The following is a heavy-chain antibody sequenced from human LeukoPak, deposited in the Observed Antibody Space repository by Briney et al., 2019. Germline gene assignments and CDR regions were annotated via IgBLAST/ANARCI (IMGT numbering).Heavy chain of an antibody. CDR3: ASTSSSWYRGWWFDP. D-gene: IGHD6-13*01. Sequence: PGGSLRLSCAASGFTFSSYSMNWVRQAPGEGLEWVSYISSSSSTIYYADSVKGRFTISRENAKNSLYLQMNSLRAEDTAVYYCASTSSSWYRGWWFDPWGQGTLVTVSS. J-gene: IGHJ5*02. CDR1: GFTFSSYS. V-gene: IGHV3-48*04. CDR2: ISSSSSTI.